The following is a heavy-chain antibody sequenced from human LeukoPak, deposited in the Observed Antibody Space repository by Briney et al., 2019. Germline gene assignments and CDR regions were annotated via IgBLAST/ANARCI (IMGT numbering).Heavy chain of an antibody. V-gene: IGHV3-7*03. CDR2: IKQDETEK. Sequence: GGSLRLSCTASGFTFSNFWMGWVRQAPGKGLEWVANIKQDETEKFYLGSVKGRFTISRDNTKNSLYLQMNSLRAEDTAVFYCARDQYDTWSRRGNFDSWGQGTLVTVSS. D-gene: IGHD3-3*01. J-gene: IGHJ4*02. CDR3: ARDQYDTWSRRGNFDS. CDR1: GFTFSNFW.